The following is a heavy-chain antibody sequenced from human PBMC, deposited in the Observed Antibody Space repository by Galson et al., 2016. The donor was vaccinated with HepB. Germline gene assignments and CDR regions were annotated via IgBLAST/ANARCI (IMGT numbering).Heavy chain of an antibody. V-gene: IGHV2-5*02. D-gene: IGHD3/OR15-3a*01. Sequence: PALVKPTQTLTLTCSFSGFSLRTPGVGVGWIRQPPGEALEWLALIYWDDNKHYSTSLQSRLTITKDTSKNQVVLTMTNMDPVHTATYYCAHRGYSFWTDTPSWFDSWGQGTLVIVSS. CDR2: IYWDDNK. CDR3: AHRGYSFWTDTPSWFDS. J-gene: IGHJ5*01. CDR1: GFSLRTPGVG.